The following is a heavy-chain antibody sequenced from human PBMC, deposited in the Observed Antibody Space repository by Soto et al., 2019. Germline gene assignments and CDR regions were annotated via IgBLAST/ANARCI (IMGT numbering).Heavy chain of an antibody. CDR3: AKGDSSGYPPFIY. J-gene: IGHJ4*02. CDR2: ISYDGSNK. V-gene: IGHV3-30*18. D-gene: IGHD3-22*01. Sequence: QVQLVESGGGVVQPGRSLRLSCAASGFTFSSYGMHWVRQAPGKGLEWVAVISYDGSNKYYADSVKGRFTISRDNSKNALYLQMNSLRAEDTAVYYCAKGDSSGYPPFIYWGQGTLVTVSS. CDR1: GFTFSSYG.